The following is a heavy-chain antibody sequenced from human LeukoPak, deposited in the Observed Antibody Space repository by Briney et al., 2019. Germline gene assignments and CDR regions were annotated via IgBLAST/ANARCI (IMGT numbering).Heavy chain of an antibody. CDR1: GGSFSGYY. CDR2: INHSGST. J-gene: IGHJ4*02. V-gene: IGHV4-34*01. Sequence: SETLSLTCAVYGGSFSGYYWSWIRQPPGKGLEWIGEINHSGSTNYNPSLKSRVTISVDTSKNQFSLKLSSVTAADTAVYYCAGRITTYYFDYWGQGTLVTVSS. CDR3: AGRITTYYFDY. D-gene: IGHD3-3*01.